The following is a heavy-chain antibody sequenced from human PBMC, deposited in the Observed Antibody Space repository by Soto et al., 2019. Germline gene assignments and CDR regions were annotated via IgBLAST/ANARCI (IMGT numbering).Heavy chain of an antibody. CDR1: GYTFINHS. CDR3: ARDGYFDY. CDR2: ISXNHGNK. J-gene: IGHJ4*02. Sequence: ASXKVSCKASGYTFINHSIAWVRQAPGQGIEWXGWISXNHGNKNYEQXXQGGVNMXXDTYKSTMYMELRRLRSDDTAVYYCARDGYFDYWGPGTLVTVSS. V-gene: IGHV1-18*01.